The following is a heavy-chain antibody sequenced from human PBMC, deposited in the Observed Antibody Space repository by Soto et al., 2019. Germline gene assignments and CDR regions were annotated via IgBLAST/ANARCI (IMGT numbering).Heavy chain of an antibody. CDR2: IYYSGST. CDR1: GGSISSYY. CDR3: ARAARDGYNIYYFDY. V-gene: IGHV4-59*01. Sequence: SETLSLTFTVSGGSISSYYWSWIRQPPGKGLEWIGYIYYSGSTNYNPSLKSRVTISVDTSKNQFSLKLSSVTAADTAVYYCARAARDGYNIYYFDYWGQGTLVTVSS. D-gene: IGHD5-12*01. J-gene: IGHJ4*02.